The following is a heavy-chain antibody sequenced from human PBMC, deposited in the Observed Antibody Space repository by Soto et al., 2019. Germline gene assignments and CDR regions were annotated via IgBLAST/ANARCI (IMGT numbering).Heavy chain of an antibody. Sequence: GASVKVSCKGSGYTFTSYGSSWVRQAPGQGLEWMGWISAYNGNTNYAQKLQGRVTMTTDTSTSTAYMELRSLRSDDTAVYYCARDPPLAVDTAMVVYYYGMDVWGQGTTVTVSS. D-gene: IGHD5-18*01. V-gene: IGHV1-18*01. CDR3: ARDPPLAVDTAMVVYYYGMDV. J-gene: IGHJ6*02. CDR2: ISAYNGNT. CDR1: GYTFTSYG.